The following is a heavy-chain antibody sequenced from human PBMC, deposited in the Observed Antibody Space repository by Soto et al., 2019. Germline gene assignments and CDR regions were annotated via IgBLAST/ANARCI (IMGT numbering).Heavy chain of an antibody. CDR3: ARGAHAMEVAKFDS. V-gene: IGHV6-1*01. CDR1: GDSISRNTAA. J-gene: IGHJ4*02. D-gene: IGHD2-2*01. Sequence: SQTLSLTCVISGDSISRNTAAWNWIRRSPSRGLEWLGRTYYRSKWYFDYAVSLKSRITINPDTSRNQVSLQLSSVTPEDTAVYYCARGAHAMEVAKFDSWGQGTLLTVSS. CDR2: TYYRSKWYF.